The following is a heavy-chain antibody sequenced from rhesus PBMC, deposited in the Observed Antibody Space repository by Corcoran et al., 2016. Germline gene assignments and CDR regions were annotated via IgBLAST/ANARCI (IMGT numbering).Heavy chain of an antibody. J-gene: IGHJ1*01. CDR2: IYGSCGST. Sequence: QVQLQESGPGLVKPSETLPLTCAVSGASISSNYWSWIRQAPGKGLGWIGRIYGSCGSTDYHPSLKSRVTISIDTSKNQFSLKLSSVTAADTAVYYCAREEGTVTTVYFEFWGQGALVTVSS. CDR3: AREEGTVTTVYFEF. CDR1: GASISSNY. D-gene: IGHD4-23*01. V-gene: IGHV4S2*01.